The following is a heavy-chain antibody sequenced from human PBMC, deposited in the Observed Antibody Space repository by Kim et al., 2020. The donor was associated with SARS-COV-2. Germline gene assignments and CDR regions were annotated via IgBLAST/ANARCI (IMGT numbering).Heavy chain of an antibody. CDR2: LSSRGDDP. D-gene: IGHD3-3*01. J-gene: IGHJ6*02. CDR1: GFTFSSHS. V-gene: IGHV3-23*01. Sequence: GGSRRLSCAASGFTFSSHSMGWVRQAPGKGLEWVSALSSRGDDPYYADSVKGRFTISRDNSKNILYLHMYSRGAEATAVYYCVKGRSGIRYYGVDVWGQGTTVTVSS. CDR3: VKGRSGIRYYGVDV.